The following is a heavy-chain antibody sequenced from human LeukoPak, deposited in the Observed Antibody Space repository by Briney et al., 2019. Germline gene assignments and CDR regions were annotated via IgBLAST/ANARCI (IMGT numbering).Heavy chain of an antibody. D-gene: IGHD5-18*01. CDR1: GYTFTGYY. J-gene: IGHJ3*02. CDR2: INPNSGGT. CDR3: AVNGGYSYGYDAFDI. Sequence: ASVTVSCKSSGYTFTGYYMHWVRQAPGQGLEWMGWINPNSGGTNYAQKFQGRVTMTRDTSISTAYMELSRLRSDDTAVYYCAVNGGYSYGYDAFDIWGQGTMVTVSS. V-gene: IGHV1-2*02.